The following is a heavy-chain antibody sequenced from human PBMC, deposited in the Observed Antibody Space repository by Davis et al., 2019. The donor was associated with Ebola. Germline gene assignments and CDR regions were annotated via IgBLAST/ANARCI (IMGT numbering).Heavy chain of an antibody. CDR1: GGTFSSYA. Sequence: SAQISSKASGGTFSSYAISWVRQPPGQGLEWMGGIIPIFGTANYAQKFQGRVTITADESTSTAYMELSSLRSEDTAVYYCASPSYSQGNYYYYYMDVWGKGTTVTVSS. CDR3: ASPSYSQGNYYYYYMDV. J-gene: IGHJ6*03. CDR2: IIPIFGTA. V-gene: IGHV1-69*13. D-gene: IGHD4-11*01.